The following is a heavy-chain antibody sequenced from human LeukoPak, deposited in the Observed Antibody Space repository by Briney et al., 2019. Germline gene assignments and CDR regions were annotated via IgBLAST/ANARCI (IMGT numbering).Heavy chain of an antibody. V-gene: IGHV1-46*01. CDR3: ARAPPYNRVDY. D-gene: IGHD1-14*01. CDR1: GYTFTSDY. CDR2: INPSGGST. J-gene: IGHJ4*02. Sequence: ASVKVSCKAPGYTFTSDYMHWVRQAPGQGLEWMGIINPSGGSTSYAQKFQGRVTMTRDTSTSTVYMELSSLRSEDTAVYYCARAPPYNRVDYWGQGTLVTVSS.